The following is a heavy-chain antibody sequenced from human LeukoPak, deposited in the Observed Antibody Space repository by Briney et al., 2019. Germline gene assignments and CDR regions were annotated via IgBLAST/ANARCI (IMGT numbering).Heavy chain of an antibody. CDR3: ARNLVHLWNVFDF. J-gene: IGHJ3*01. V-gene: IGHV3-7*01. CDR1: RFTFSNHY. Sequence: GGSLRLSCVASRFTFSNHYMSWVRQAPGKGLEWVATIKPDGSETFYVDSVKGRFSVSRDNAKNSLYLQMSSLRAEDTAVYHCARNLVHLWNVFDFWGLGTMVTVSS. D-gene: IGHD5-18*01. CDR2: IKPDGSET.